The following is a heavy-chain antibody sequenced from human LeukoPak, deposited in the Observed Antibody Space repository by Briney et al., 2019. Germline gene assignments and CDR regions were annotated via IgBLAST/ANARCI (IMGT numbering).Heavy chain of an antibody. CDR1: GGSISSYY. V-gene: IGHV4-59*01. CDR2: IYYSGIS. D-gene: IGHD4-17*01. Sequence: PSETLSLTCTVSGGSISSYYWSWIRQPPGKGLEWIGYIYYSGISSYNPSLKSRLTISVDTSKNQFSLRLSSVTAADTAVYYCARFDYADYLAFDYWGQGTLVTVSS. CDR3: ARFDYADYLAFDY. J-gene: IGHJ4*02.